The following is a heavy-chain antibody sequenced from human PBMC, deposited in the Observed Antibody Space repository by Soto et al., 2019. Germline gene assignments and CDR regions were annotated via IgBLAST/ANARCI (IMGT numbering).Heavy chain of an antibody. D-gene: IGHD2-2*01. J-gene: IGHJ6*02. V-gene: IGHV3-53*01. Sequence: GGSLRLSCAASGITVSSNYMSWVRQAPGKGLEWVSGIYAGGSTYYPDSVKGRFTISRDNSKNTVYLQMNTLRVEDTAVYYCARGGCSRTSCYANYYFGMDVWGQGTTVTVSS. CDR1: GITVSSNY. CDR3: ARGGCSRTSCYANYYFGMDV. CDR2: IYAGGST.